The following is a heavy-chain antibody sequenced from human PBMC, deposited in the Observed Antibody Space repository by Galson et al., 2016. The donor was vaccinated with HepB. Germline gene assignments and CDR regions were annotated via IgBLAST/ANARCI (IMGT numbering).Heavy chain of an antibody. Sequence: ETLSLTCTVSGGSVFSATQYWSWIRQSPGKGLEWIGYIYYSGATNYNPSLTSRVTISIDKSKNQFSLKVTSVTAADTAVYYCAGIRETASVPRAQHYWFFDRCGRGSLVTVSS. CDR1: GGSVFSATQY. CDR2: IYYSGAT. J-gene: IGHJ2*01. CDR3: AGIRETASVPRAQHYWFFDR. D-gene: IGHD5-18*01. V-gene: IGHV4-61*01.